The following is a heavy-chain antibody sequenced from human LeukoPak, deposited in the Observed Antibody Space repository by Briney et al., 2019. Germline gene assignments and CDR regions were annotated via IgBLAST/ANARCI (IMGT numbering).Heavy chain of an antibody. J-gene: IGHJ4*02. Sequence: GGSLRLSCAASGFTFSTYTMYWVRQPPGKGLEWVSIIGGGIHYADSVKGRFTISRDNSKNTLYLQMNSLRAEDTAVYYCAKDAVDNILTGYYLDYWGQGTLVTVSS. CDR1: GFTFSTYT. CDR2: IGGGI. CDR3: AKDAVDNILTGYYLDY. V-gene: IGHV3-23*01. D-gene: IGHD3-9*01.